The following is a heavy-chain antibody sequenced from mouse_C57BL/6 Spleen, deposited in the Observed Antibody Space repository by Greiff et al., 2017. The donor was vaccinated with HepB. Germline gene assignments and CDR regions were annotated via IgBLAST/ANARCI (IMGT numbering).Heavy chain of an antibody. V-gene: IGHV1-4*01. CDR3: ARERGQLRLPAWFAY. J-gene: IGHJ3*01. Sequence: QVQLKESGAELARPGASVKMSCKASGYTFTSYTMHWVKQRPGQGLEWIGYINPSSGYTKYNQKFKDKATLTADKSSSTAYMQLSSLTSEDSAVYYCARERGQLRLPAWFAYWGQGTLVTVSA. CDR1: GYTFTSYT. D-gene: IGHD3-2*02. CDR2: INPSSGYT.